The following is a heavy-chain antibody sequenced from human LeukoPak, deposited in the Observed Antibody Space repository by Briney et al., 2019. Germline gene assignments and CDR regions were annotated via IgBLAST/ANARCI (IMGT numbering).Heavy chain of an antibody. CDR3: ARGNGDDDAFDI. CDR2: INPNSGGT. D-gene: IGHD4-17*01. J-gene: IGHJ3*02. Sequence: ASVKVSCKASGYTFTGYYMHWVRPAPGQGLEWMGWINPNSGGTNYAQKFQGRVTMTRDTSISTAYMELSRLRSDDTALYYCARGNGDDDAFDIWGQGTMVTVSS. CDR1: GYTFTGYY. V-gene: IGHV1-2*02.